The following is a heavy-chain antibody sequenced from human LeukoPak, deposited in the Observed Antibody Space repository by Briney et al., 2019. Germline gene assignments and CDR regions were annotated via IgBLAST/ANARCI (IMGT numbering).Heavy chain of an antibody. V-gene: IGHV1-2*04. CDR1: GYTFTGYY. J-gene: IGHJ4*02. CDR2: INPNSGGT. D-gene: IGHD3-22*01. CDR3: AIGRAMLVVVPLDY. Sequence: GASVKVSCKASGYTFTGYYMHWVRQAPGQGLEWMGWINPNSGGTNYAQKFQGWVTMTRDTSISTAYMELSRLRSDDTAVYYCAIGRAMLVVVPLDYWGQGTLVTVSS.